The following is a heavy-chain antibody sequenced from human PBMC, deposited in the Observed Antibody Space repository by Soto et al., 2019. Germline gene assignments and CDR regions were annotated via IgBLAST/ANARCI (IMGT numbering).Heavy chain of an antibody. D-gene: IGHD3-10*01. Sequence: GGSLRLSCAASGFTFSSYAMSWVRQAPGKGLEWVSGISGSGGSSYTADALTGRSTISGDYSKNKMYLQVSSLRAEDPAVYYCANLKRVTMVRGVVTGPPTFDYWGQGTLVTAPQ. J-gene: IGHJ4*02. V-gene: IGHV3-23*01. CDR2: ISGSGGSS. CDR1: GFTFSSYA. CDR3: ANLKRVTMVRGVVTGPPTFDY.